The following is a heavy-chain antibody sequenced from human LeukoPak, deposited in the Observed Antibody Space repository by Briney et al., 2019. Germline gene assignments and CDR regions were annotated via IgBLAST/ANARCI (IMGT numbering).Heavy chain of an antibody. V-gene: IGHV1-69*13. Sequence: ASVKVSCKASGGTFSSYAISWVRQAPGQGLEWMGGIIPIFGTANYAQKFQGRVTITADESTSTAYVELSSLRSEDTAVYYCARGARGYGGPYYYYGMDVWGKGTTVTVSS. CDR1: GGTFSSYA. J-gene: IGHJ6*04. CDR2: IIPIFGTA. CDR3: ARGARGYGGPYYYYGMDV. D-gene: IGHD5-12*01.